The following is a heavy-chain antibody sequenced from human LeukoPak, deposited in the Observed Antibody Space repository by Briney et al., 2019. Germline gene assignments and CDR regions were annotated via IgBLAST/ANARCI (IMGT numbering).Heavy chain of an antibody. V-gene: IGHV4-34*01. J-gene: IGHJ4*02. CDR2: INHSGST. D-gene: IGHD3-22*01. CDR3: ARAFPRNYYDSSGYRRYFDY. CDR1: GGSFSGYY. Sequence: ASETLSLTCAVYGGSFSGYYWSWIRQPPGKGLEWIGEINHSGSTNYNPSLKSRVTISVDTSKNQFSLKLSSVTAADTAVYYCARAFPRNYYDSSGYRRYFDYWGQGTLVTVSS.